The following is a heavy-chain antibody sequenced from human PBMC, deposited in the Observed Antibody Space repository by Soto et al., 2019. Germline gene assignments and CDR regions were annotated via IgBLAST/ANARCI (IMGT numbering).Heavy chain of an antibody. CDR1: GFTFSSYA. CDR3: AKAGRPSGSRTYYFDY. J-gene: IGHJ4*02. CDR2: ISGSGGST. D-gene: IGHD3-10*01. Sequence: GGSLRLSCAASGFTFSSYAMSWVRQAPGKGLEWVSAISGSGGSTYYADSVKGRFTISRDNSKNTLYLQMNSLRAEDTAVYYCAKAGRPSGSRTYYFDYWGQGTLVTVSS. V-gene: IGHV3-23*01.